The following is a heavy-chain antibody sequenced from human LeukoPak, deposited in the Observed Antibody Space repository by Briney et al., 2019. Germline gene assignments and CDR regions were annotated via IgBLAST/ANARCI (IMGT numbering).Heavy chain of an antibody. V-gene: IGHV1-18*01. J-gene: IGHJ4*02. D-gene: IGHD3-10*01. CDR3: ARHTLYGSGSYYVYYFDY. Sequence: GGSVKVSCKASGYTFTSYGISWVRQAPGQGLEWTGWISSYNGNTNYAQKLQGRVTMTTDTSTSAAYMELRSLRSDDTAVYYCARHTLYGSGSYYVYYFDYWGQGTLVTVSS. CDR2: ISSYNGNT. CDR1: GYTFTSYG.